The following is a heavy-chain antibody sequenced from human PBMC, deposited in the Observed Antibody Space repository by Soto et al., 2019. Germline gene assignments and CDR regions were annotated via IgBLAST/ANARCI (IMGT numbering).Heavy chain of an antibody. CDR2: ISSSSSYI. V-gene: IGHV3-21*01. Sequence: GGSLRLSCAASGFTFSSYSMNWVRQAPGKGLEWVSSISSSSSYIYYADSVKGRFTISRDNAKNSLYLQMNSLRAEDTAVYYCARIPDGRAARPGSEYFQHWGQGTLVTVSS. CDR3: ARIPDGRAARPGSEYFQH. D-gene: IGHD6-6*01. CDR1: GFTFSSYS. J-gene: IGHJ1*01.